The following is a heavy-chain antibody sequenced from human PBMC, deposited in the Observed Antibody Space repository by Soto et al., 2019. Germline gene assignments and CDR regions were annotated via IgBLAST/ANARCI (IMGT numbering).Heavy chain of an antibody. D-gene: IGHD2-2*01. J-gene: IGHJ5*02. Sequence: PSVKVSCKASGNTFTNFGVNCVRQAPGQGLEWMGWISAYTDDPNYAQKFQGRVTMTIDTSTSTAYLDLRSLTSDDTAVYYCARVIPGAEAWFDPWGQGNLVTVSS. CDR1: GNTFTNFG. CDR3: ARVIPGAEAWFDP. V-gene: IGHV1-18*01. CDR2: ISAYTDDP.